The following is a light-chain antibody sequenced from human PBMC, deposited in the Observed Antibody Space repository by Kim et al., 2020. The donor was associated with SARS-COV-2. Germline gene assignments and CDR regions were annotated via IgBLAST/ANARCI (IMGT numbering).Light chain of an antibody. V-gene: IGLV3-19*01. Sequence: SSELTQDPAVSVALGQTVRITCQGDSLRSYYASWYQQKPGQAPVLVIYGKNNRPSGIPDRFSGSSSGNTASLTITGAQAEDEADYYCHSRDSSGNHQLFG. J-gene: IGLJ3*02. CDR1: SLRSYY. CDR3: HSRDSSGNHQL. CDR2: GKN.